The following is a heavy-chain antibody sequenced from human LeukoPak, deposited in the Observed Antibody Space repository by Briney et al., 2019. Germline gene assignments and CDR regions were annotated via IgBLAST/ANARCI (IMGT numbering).Heavy chain of an antibody. D-gene: IGHD3-10*02. CDR1: GFTFSNYG. J-gene: IGHJ6*04. V-gene: IGHV3-48*04. CDR2: ISSSGSTI. Sequence: GGTLRLSCSASGFTFSNYGMSWVRQAPGKGLEWVSYISSSGSTIYYADSVKGRFTISRDNAKNSLYLQMNSLRAEDTAVYYCAELGITMIGGVWGKGTTVTISS. CDR3: AELGITMIGGV.